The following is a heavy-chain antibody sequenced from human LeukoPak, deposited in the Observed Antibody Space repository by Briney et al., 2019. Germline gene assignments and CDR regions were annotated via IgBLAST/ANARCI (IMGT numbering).Heavy chain of an antibody. Sequence: GGSLRLSCAASGFTFSSYAMSWVRQAPGKGLEWVSAISGSGGSTYYADSVKGRFTISRDNSKNTLYLQMNSLRAEDTAVHYCATTRGGAGYFDYWGQGTLLTVSS. D-gene: IGHD1-26*01. J-gene: IGHJ4*02. CDR3: ATTRGGAGYFDY. V-gene: IGHV3-23*01. CDR1: GFTFSSYA. CDR2: ISGSGGST.